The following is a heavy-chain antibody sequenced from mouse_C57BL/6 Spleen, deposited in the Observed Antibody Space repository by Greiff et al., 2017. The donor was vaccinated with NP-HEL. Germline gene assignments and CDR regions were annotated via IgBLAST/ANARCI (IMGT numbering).Heavy chain of an antibody. V-gene: IGHV5-16*01. Sequence: EVMLVESEGGLVQPGSSMKLSCTASGFTFSDYYMAWVRQVPEKGLEWVANINYDGSSTYYLDSLKSRFIISRDNAKNILYLQMSSLKSEDTATYYCARDPLTTVVAPYWYFDVWGTGTTVTVSS. CDR2: INYDGSST. J-gene: IGHJ1*03. D-gene: IGHD1-1*01. CDR1: GFTFSDYY. CDR3: ARDPLTTVVAPYWYFDV.